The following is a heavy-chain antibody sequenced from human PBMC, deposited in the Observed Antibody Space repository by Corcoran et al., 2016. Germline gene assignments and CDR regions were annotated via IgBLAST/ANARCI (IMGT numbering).Heavy chain of an antibody. D-gene: IGHD2-8*01. CDR3: ARVTSSPGVLDY. Sequence: QVQLQQSGPGLVKPSQTLSLTCAISGDSVSSSSVTWNWIRQSPSRGLEWLGRTFYRYKWYIDYAVSVKSRRTINPGTSKNQFSLQLNSVTPEDPAVYYCARVTSSPGVLDYWGQGTLGTVSS. V-gene: IGHV6-1*01. CDR2: TFYRYKWYI. J-gene: IGHJ4*02. CDR1: GDSVSSSSVT.